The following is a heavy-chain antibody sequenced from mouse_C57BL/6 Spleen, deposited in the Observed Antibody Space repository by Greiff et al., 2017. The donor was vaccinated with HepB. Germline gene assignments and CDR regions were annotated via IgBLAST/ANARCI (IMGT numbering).Heavy chain of an antibody. CDR2: ISSGGSYT. J-gene: IGHJ2*01. CDR1: GFTFSSYG. V-gene: IGHV5-6*01. CDR3: ARLGRGFDY. D-gene: IGHD4-1*01. Sequence: DVHLVESGGDLVKPGGSLKLSCAASGFTFSSYGMSWVRQTPDKRLEWVATISSGGSYTYYPDSVKGRFTISRDNAKNTLYLQMSSLKSEDTAMYYCARLGRGFDYWGQGTTLTVSS.